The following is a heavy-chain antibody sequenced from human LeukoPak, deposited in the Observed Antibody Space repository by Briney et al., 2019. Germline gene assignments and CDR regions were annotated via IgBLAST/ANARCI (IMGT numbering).Heavy chain of an antibody. V-gene: IGHV3-48*01. CDR2: ISSSSSTI. J-gene: IGHJ3*02. D-gene: IGHD3-3*01. CDR1: GFTFSSYS. Sequence: GGSLRLSCAASGFTFSSYSMNWVRQAPGKGLEWVSYISSSSSTIYYADSVKGRFTISRDNAKNSLYLQMNSLRAEDTAVYYCARVREYYDFWSGLYAFDIRGQGTMVTVSS. CDR3: ARVREYYDFWSGLYAFDI.